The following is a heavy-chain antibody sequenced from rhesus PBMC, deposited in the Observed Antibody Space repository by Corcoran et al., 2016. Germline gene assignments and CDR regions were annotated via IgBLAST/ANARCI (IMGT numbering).Heavy chain of an antibody. J-gene: IGHJ4*01. CDR1: GGSISDDYY. V-gene: IGHV4-106*01. Sequence: QVQLQESGPGLVKPSETLSLTCAVSGGSISDDYYWSWIRQPPGKGLGWIGYIYGSGGGTNYNPSLKNRFTISIATSKNQFSLKLSAVTAADTAVYYCARDHYEDDYGYYYTLDYWGQGVLVTVSS. D-gene: IGHD3-9*01. CDR2: IYGSGGGT. CDR3: ARDHYEDDYGYYYTLDY.